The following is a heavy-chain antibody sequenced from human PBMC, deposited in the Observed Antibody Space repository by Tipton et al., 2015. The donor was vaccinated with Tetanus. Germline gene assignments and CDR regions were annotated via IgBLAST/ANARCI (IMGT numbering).Heavy chain of an antibody. CDR2: LYSGGST. Sequence: SLRLSCAASGFTVSSNYMSWVRQAPGKGLEWVSVLYSGGSTYYADSVKGRFTISKDNSKNTLYLQMKSLRADETAVYYCSRESSSWGRNWGQGTLVSVSS. V-gene: IGHV3-53*01. J-gene: IGHJ4*02. D-gene: IGHD6-13*01. CDR3: SRESSSWGRN. CDR1: GFTVSSNY.